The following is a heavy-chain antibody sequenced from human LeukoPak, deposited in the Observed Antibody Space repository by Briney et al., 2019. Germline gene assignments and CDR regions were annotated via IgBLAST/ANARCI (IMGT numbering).Heavy chain of an antibody. CDR1: GFTFSNFW. J-gene: IGHJ4*02. CDR3: ARDRISFDWYYFDY. V-gene: IGHV3-7*01. Sequence: QPGGSLRLSCAASGFTFSNFWMGWVRQAPGKGLEWVANIKTEGYDTYYVDSVKGRFTISRDNAKNSLYLQMDSLRAEDTAVYYCARDRISFDWYYFDYWGQGTLVTVSS. CDR2: IKTEGYDT. D-gene: IGHD3-9*01.